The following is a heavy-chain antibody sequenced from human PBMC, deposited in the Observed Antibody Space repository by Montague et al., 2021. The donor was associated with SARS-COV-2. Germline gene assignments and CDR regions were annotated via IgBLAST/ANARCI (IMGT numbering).Heavy chain of an antibody. J-gene: IGHJ6*02. CDR2: INHSGST. Sequence: SETLSLTCTVSGDSISSYYWSWIRQPPGKGLEWIGEINHSGSTNYNPSLKSRVTISVDTSKNQFSLKLSSVTAADTAVYYCARGPVDDNCSGGSCYSRYYYGMDVWGQGTTVTVSS. CDR3: ARGPVDDNCSGGSCYSRYYYGMDV. D-gene: IGHD2-15*01. CDR1: GDSISSYY. V-gene: IGHV4-34*01.